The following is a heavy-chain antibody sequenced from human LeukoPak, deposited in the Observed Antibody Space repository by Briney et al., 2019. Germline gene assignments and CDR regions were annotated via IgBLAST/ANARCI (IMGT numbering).Heavy chain of an antibody. CDR3: ARGLHFDY. J-gene: IGHJ4*02. CDR2: IWYDGSNK. V-gene: IGHV3-33*08. Sequence: GGSLRLSCAASGFTFSEFEISWVRQAPGKGLEWVAVIWYDGSNKYYADSVKGRFTISRDNSKNTLYLQMNSLRAEDTAVYYCARGLHFDYWGQGTLVTVSS. CDR1: GFTFSEFE. D-gene: IGHD5-12*01.